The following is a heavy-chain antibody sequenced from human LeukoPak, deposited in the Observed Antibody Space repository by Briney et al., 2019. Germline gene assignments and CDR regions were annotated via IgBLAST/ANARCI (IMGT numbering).Heavy chain of an antibody. CDR3: AKDTGITPSGISGFFDF. Sequence: GGSLRLSCAAPGFSFCDYAMHWGRQAPGKGLEWVSLISGDGDSTYYADSVKGRFTISRDNSKDSLYLQMNSLRTEDTALYYCAKDTGITPSGISGFFDFWGQGTLVTVSS. CDR1: GFSFCDYA. J-gene: IGHJ4*02. V-gene: IGHV3-43*02. CDR2: ISGDGDST. D-gene: IGHD6-13*01.